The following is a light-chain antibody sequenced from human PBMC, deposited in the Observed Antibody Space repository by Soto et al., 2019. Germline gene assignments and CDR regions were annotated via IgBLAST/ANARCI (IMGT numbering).Light chain of an antibody. CDR1: QYVGTR. CDR2: DAS. V-gene: IGKV3-11*01. Sequence: EIGLTQSAATLSSSPGETATLSCRASQYVGTRLAWYQHKPGQAPRLLIYDASNRATGIPARFSGSGSGTDFTLTISSLEPEDFAVYYCQQRSNWPLTFGQGTRLEIK. CDR3: QQRSNWPLT. J-gene: IGKJ5*01.